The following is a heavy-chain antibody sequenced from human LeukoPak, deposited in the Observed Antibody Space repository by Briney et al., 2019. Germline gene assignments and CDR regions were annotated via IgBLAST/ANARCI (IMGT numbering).Heavy chain of an antibody. CDR3: ARDHYCSGGSCLLY. D-gene: IGHD2-15*01. CDR2: ITSSSDYI. V-gene: IGHV3-21*01. J-gene: IGHJ4*02. Sequence: GSLRLSCAASGFSFSSYNINWVHQAPGKGLEWVSSITSSSDYIYYADSVKGRFTISRDNADNSLYLQMNSLRAEDTAVYYCARDHYCSGGSCLLYWGQGTLVTVSS. CDR1: GFSFSSYN.